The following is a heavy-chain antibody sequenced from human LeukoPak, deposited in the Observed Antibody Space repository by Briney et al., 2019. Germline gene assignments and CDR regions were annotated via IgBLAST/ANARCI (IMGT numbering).Heavy chain of an antibody. CDR2: ISSSGSTI. CDR1: GFTFSSYE. V-gene: IGHV3-48*03. J-gene: IGHJ3*02. Sequence: PGGSLRLSCAASGFTFSSYEMSWVRQAPGKGLEWVSYISSSGSTIYYADSVKGRFTTSRDNAKNSLYLQMKSLSTEDTAVYCCARDPSSGWPRLNDAFDIWGQGTMVKVSS. CDR3: ARDPSSGWPRLNDAFDI. D-gene: IGHD6-19*01.